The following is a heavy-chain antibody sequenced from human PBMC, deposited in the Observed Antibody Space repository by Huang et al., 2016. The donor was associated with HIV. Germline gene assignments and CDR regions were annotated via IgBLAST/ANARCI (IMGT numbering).Heavy chain of an antibody. Sequence: QVQLVQSGAEVRKPGSSVKVSCRASGGSFNNFGINWVRQAPGQGLEWMGVIIQRFGTRNDAQRFQGRVTITADETTGVVYMELSSLRSDDTAVYFCAKRGGAWGSPYAFDLWGPGTMVTVSS. CDR2: IIQRFGTR. CDR3: AKRGGAWGSPYAFDL. J-gene: IGHJ3*01. D-gene: IGHD3-16*01. V-gene: IGHV1-69*13. CDR1: GGSFNNFG.